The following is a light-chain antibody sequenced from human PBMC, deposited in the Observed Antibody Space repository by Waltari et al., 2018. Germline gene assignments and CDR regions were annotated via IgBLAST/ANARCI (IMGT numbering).Light chain of an antibody. CDR1: QTISGSW. J-gene: IGKJ4*01. Sequence: IVLTQSTGTLSLSPRDRVTLSCRASQTISGSWLTWYQQKPGQAPRLVIYGASIRATAIPDRFSGSGSATDFTLTISRLEPEDFAVYYCQQYDGSSVTFGGGTKVEIK. V-gene: IGKV3-20*01. CDR2: GAS. CDR3: QQYDGSSVT.